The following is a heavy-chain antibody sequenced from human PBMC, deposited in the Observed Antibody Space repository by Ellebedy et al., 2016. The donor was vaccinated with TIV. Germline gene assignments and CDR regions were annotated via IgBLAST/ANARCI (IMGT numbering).Heavy chain of an antibody. D-gene: IGHD1-1*01. J-gene: IGHJ4*02. CDR3: ARDWNGELFDY. CDR1: GYSISSGYY. V-gene: IGHV4-38-2*02. Sequence: SETLSLXXTVSGYSISSGYYWGWIRQPPGKGLEWIGSIYHSGSTNYNPSLKSRVTISVDTSKNQFSLKLSSVTAADTAVYYCARDWNGELFDYWGQGTLVTVSS. CDR2: IYHSGST.